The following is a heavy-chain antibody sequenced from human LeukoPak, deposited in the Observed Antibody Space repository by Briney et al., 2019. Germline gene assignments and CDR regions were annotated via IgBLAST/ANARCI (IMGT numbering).Heavy chain of an antibody. CDR3: ARFSSIAAAFDY. Sequence: SETLSLTCTVSGGSISSYYWSWIRQPPGKGLEWIGYIYYSGGTNYNPSLKSRVTISVDTSKNHFSLNLSSVTAADTAVYYCARFSSIAAAFDYWGLGTLVTVSS. CDR1: GGSISSYY. CDR2: IYYSGGT. J-gene: IGHJ4*02. D-gene: IGHD6-13*01. V-gene: IGHV4-59*12.